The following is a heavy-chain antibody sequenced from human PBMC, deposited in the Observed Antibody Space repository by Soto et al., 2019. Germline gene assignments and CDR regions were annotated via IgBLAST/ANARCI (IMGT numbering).Heavy chain of an antibody. CDR1: GGSFSGYF. CDR2: INHSGIT. J-gene: IGHJ4*02. Sequence: SETLSLTCTVSGGSFSGYFWTWIRQPPGKGLEWLAEINHSGITNYNPSVESRVSMSVDTSKNQFSLKLSSVTAADTAVYYCARVGDFWSGSLDYWGQGTLVTVSS. V-gene: IGHV4-34*10. D-gene: IGHD3-3*01. CDR3: ARVGDFWSGSLDY.